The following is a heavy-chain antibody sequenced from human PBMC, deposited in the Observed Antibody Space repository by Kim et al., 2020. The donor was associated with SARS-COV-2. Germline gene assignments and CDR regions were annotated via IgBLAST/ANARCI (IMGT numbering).Heavy chain of an antibody. CDR3: ATGRVAGPPAWFDP. V-gene: IGHV1-24*01. D-gene: IGHD2-15*01. CDR1: GYTLTELS. CDR2: FDPEDGET. Sequence: ASVKFSCKVSGYTLTELSMHWVRQAPGKGLEWMGGFDPEDGETIYAQKFQGRVTMTEDTSTDTAYMELSSLRSEDTAVYYCATGRVAGPPAWFDPWGQGTLVTVSS. J-gene: IGHJ5*02.